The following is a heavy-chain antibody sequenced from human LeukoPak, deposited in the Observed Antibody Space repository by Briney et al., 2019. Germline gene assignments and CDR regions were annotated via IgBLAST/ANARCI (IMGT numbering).Heavy chain of an antibody. Sequence: PGGSLRLSCAASGFTFSIYWMSWVRQAPGKGLAWVANIKQDGSEKFYVDSVKGRFTISRDNAKNSLYLQMNTLRAEDTAVYYCARDLGEVGTTPFDYWGQGTLVTVSS. CDR2: IKQDGSEK. V-gene: IGHV3-7*01. J-gene: IGHJ4*02. D-gene: IGHD1-26*01. CDR1: GFTFSIYW. CDR3: ARDLGEVGTTPFDY.